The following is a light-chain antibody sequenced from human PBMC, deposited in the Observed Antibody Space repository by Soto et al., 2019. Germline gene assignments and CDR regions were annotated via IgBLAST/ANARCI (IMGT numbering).Light chain of an antibody. Sequence: QLVLAQSSSASASLGSSVRLTCTLSSGHSRYTIAWHQQQPGKAPRYLMKLEGSGNYNKGSGVPDRFSGSSSGADRYLTISNLQSEDEADYYCETWDSHTQGVFGGGTQLTVL. CDR1: SGHSRYT. V-gene: IGLV4-60*03. CDR2: LEGSGNY. J-gene: IGLJ3*02. CDR3: ETWDSHTQGV.